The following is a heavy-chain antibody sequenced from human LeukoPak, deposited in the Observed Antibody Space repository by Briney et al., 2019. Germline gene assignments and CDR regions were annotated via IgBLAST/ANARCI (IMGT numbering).Heavy chain of an antibody. CDR3: ATKSEYSSSWYSLDY. CDR2: INPNSGGT. CDR1: GYTFTGYY. V-gene: IGHV1-2*02. D-gene: IGHD6-13*01. J-gene: IGHJ4*02. Sequence: GASVKVSCKASGYTFTGYYMHWMRQAPGQGLEWMGWINPNSGGTNYAQKFQGRVTMTRDTSISTAYMELSRLRSDDTAVYYCATKSEYSSSWYSLDYWGQGTLVTVSS.